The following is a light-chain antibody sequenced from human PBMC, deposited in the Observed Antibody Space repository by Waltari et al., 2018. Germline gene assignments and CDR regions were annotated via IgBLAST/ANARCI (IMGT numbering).Light chain of an antibody. CDR3: MQGTHWPYT. CDR2: KVS. J-gene: IGKJ2*01. V-gene: IGKV2-30*02. Sequence: DVVMTQSPLSLSVTLGQAASISFTSSRSLVHSDGNTHLVWFHQRPGQSPRRLIYKVSNRDSGVPDRFGGSGSGSDFTLKISYVEAEDVGVYYCMQGTHWPYTFGQGTKLDIK. CDR1: RSLVHSDGNTH.